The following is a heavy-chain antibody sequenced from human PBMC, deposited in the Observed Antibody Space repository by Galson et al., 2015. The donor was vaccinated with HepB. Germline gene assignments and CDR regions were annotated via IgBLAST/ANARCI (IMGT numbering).Heavy chain of an antibody. CDR3: TTTVRPEDFVDY. CDR1: GFTFSDAW. V-gene: IGHV3-15*01. Sequence: SLRLSCAASGFTFSDAWMSWVRQAPGKGLEWVGRIKSRTFGGTADSGTPVKGRFTISRDDSKHTLSLLMNSLKTEDTAVYYCTTTVRPEDFVDYWGQGSLVTVSS. D-gene: IGHD1-14*01. CDR2: IKSRTFGGTA. J-gene: IGHJ4*02.